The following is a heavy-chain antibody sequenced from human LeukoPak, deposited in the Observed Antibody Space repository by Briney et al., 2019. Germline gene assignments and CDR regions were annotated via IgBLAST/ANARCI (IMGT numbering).Heavy chain of an antibody. V-gene: IGHV3-23*01. Sequence: QPGGSLRLSCAASGLTFSSYAMSWVRQAPGKGLEWVSAISGSGGSTYYADSVKGRFTISRDNSKNTLYLQMNSLRAEDTAVYYCAKDGTYCSSTSCPGAYYYYYGMDVWGQGTTVTVSS. CDR1: GLTFSSYA. D-gene: IGHD2-2*01. CDR3: AKDGTYCSSTSCPGAYYYYYGMDV. CDR2: ISGSGGST. J-gene: IGHJ6*02.